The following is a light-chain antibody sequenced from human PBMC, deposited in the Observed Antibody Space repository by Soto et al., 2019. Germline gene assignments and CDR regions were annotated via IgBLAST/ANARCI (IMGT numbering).Light chain of an antibody. J-gene: IGKJ1*01. Sequence: DIQMTQSPSTLSASVGDRVTITCRASQNINGWLAWYQQKPGKAPKLLIYDASSLGSGVPSRFSGSGFGTDFTLTISSLQPDDFATYYCQQYNHYCAFGQGTTAEIK. V-gene: IGKV1-5*01. CDR1: QNINGW. CDR2: DAS. CDR3: QQYNHYCA.